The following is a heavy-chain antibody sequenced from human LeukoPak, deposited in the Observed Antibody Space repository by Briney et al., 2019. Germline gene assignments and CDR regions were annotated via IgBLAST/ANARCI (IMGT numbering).Heavy chain of an antibody. D-gene: IGHD2-21*02. Sequence: PGGSLRLSCAASGFTFSSYSMNWVRQAPGKGLEWVSSISSSSSYIYYADSVKGRFTISRDNAKNSLYLQMNSLRAEDTAVYYCARDCGGDCYSGGRENWFDPWGQGTLVTVSS. CDR3: ARDCGGDCYSGGRENWFDP. CDR2: ISSSSSYI. V-gene: IGHV3-21*01. J-gene: IGHJ5*02. CDR1: GFTFSSYS.